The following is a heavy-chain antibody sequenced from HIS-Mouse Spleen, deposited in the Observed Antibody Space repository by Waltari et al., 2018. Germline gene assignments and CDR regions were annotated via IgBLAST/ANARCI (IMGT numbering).Heavy chain of an antibody. CDR1: GGSISSSSYY. V-gene: IGHV4-39*07. Sequence: QLQLQESGTGLVKPSETLSLTCTVSGGSISSSSYYWGWIRQPQGKGLAWIGSIYYSGSTYYNPSLKSRVTISVDTSKNQFSLKLSSVTAADTAVYYCAREIPYSSSWYDWYFDLWGRGTLVTVSS. CDR2: IYYSGST. J-gene: IGHJ2*01. D-gene: IGHD6-13*01. CDR3: AREIPYSSSWYDWYFDL.